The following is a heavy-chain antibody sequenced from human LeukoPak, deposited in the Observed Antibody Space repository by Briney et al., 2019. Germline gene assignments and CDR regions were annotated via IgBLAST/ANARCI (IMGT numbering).Heavy chain of an antibody. CDR3: VKDEKYRAHIHYYFYGMDV. V-gene: IGHV3-30*18. J-gene: IGHJ6*02. Sequence: GGSLRLSCAASGFTFSSYGMHWVRQAPGKGLESVAIISSNGTNRYYADSVKGRFTISRDNSKSTLYLQMNSLRAEDTAVYYCVKDEKYRAHIHYYFYGMDVWGQGTTVTVSS. CDR1: GFTFSSYG. CDR2: ISSNGTNR. D-gene: IGHD6-6*01.